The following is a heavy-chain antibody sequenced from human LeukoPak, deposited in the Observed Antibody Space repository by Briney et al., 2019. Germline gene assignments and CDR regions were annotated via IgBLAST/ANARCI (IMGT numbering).Heavy chain of an antibody. J-gene: IGHJ1*01. D-gene: IGHD3-22*01. Sequence: GGSVRLSCAASGFTFSSYGMHCVRQAPGKGLEWVAFIRYDGSNKYYADSVKGRFTISRDNSKNTLYLQMNSLRAEDTAVYYCATYSSLNTREFQYWGQGTLVTVSP. CDR2: IRYDGSNK. CDR1: GFTFSSYG. V-gene: IGHV3-30*02. CDR3: ATYSSLNTREFQY.